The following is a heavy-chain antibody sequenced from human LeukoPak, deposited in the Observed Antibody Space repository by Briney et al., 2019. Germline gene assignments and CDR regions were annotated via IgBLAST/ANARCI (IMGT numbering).Heavy chain of an antibody. D-gene: IGHD6-25*01. CDR3: ARGRYSSD. V-gene: IGHV4-59*01. CDR2: IYYSGST. CDR1: GGSISSYY. Sequence: SETLSLTCTVSGGSISSYYWSWIRQPPGKGLEWIGNIYYSGSTNYNPSLKSRVTISVDTSKNQFSLKLTSVTAADTAVYYCARGRYSSDWGQGTLVTVSS. J-gene: IGHJ4*02.